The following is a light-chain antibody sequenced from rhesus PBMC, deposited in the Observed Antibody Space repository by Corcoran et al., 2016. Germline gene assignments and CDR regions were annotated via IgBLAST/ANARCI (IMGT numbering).Light chain of an antibody. V-gene: IGKV1-28*01. CDR3: LQHNSYPWT. J-gene: IGKJ1*01. CDR1: QGISSS. Sequence: DIRMTQSPSSLSASVGDTVTITCRASQGISSSLNWFQQKPGKAPKLLIYAASSLEGGVPSRFSGSGSGTEITLPLSSLAPEDFAAYYCLQHNSYPWTFGQGTKVEIK. CDR2: AAS.